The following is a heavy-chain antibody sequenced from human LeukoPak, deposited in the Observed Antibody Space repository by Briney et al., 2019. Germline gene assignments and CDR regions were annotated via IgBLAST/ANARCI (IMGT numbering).Heavy chain of an antibody. CDR3: AKDISPIGEVFDY. CDR1: GFTLDDYA. V-gene: IGHV3-43*02. J-gene: IGHJ4*02. Sequence: GGTLRLHCTASGFTLDDYAVHGFPLAPAQPLAQIPLISGDGGSTYYADSVKGRFTISRDNSKNSLYLQMNSLRTEDTALYYCAKDISPIGEVFDYWGQGTLVTVSS. D-gene: IGHD2/OR15-2a*01. CDR2: ISGDGGST.